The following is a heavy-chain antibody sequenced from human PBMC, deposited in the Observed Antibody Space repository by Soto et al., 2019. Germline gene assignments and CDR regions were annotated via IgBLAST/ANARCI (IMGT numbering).Heavy chain of an antibody. CDR3: GAQPGGGGY. Sequence: EVQLVESGGGLIQPGGSLRLSCAVSGFTVSNNYMSWVRQAPGKGLEGVSVIYSGGYTAYGDSVKGRFTISRDNSKNKPYPQKKTPGGGGPAVYDRGAQPGGGGYWGQGTLVTVSS. CDR1: GFTVSNNY. D-gene: IGHD2-2*01. V-gene: IGHV3-53*01. CDR2: IYSGGYT. J-gene: IGHJ4*02.